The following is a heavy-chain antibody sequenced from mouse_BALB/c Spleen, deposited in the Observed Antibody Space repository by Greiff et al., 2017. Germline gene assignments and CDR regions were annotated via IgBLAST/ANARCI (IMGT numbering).Heavy chain of an antibody. D-gene: IGHD2-4*01. CDR2: IWAGGST. J-gene: IGHJ3*01. Sequence: VQLVESGPGLVTPSQSLSITCTVSGFSLTSYGVHWVRQPPGKGLEWLGVIWAGGSTNYNSALMSRLSISKDNSKSQVFLKMNSLQTDDTAMYYCARDLYDYDAPFAYWGQGTLVTVSA. CDR1: GFSLTSYG. CDR3: ARDLYDYDAPFAY. V-gene: IGHV2-9*02.